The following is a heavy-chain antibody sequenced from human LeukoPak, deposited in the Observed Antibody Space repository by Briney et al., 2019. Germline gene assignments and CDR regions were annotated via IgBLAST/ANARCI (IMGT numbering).Heavy chain of an antibody. V-gene: IGHV3-74*01. Sequence: PGGSLRLSCAASGFTFSSYWMHWVRQAPGKGLVWVSHIDTDGSNSTYADSVKGRFTISRDNSKNTLYLQMNSLRAEDTAVYYCAKSGAFGGVTAPMDVWGKGTTVTISS. CDR3: AKSGAFGGVTAPMDV. CDR1: GFTFSSYW. CDR2: IDTDGSNS. J-gene: IGHJ6*03. D-gene: IGHD3-16*01.